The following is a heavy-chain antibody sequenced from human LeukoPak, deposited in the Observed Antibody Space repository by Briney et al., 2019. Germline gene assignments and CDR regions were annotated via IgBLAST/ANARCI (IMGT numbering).Heavy chain of an antibody. CDR1: GYSISSGYY. J-gene: IGHJ4*02. CDR2: IYHSGST. CDR3: ATFDWLLSGWFDY. Sequence: SETLSLTCTVSGYSISSGYYWGWIRQPPGKGLEWIGSIYHSGSTYYNPSLKSRVTISVDTSKNQFSLKLSSVTAADTAVYYCATFDWLLSGWFDYWGQGTLVTVSS. V-gene: IGHV4-38-2*02. D-gene: IGHD3-9*01.